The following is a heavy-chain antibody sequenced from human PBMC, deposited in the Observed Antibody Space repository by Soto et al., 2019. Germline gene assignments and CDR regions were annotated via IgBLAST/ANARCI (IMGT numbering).Heavy chain of an antibody. Sequence: EVQLLQSGGGLVQPGGSLRLSCTASGFTFTSHAINWVRQAPGKGLEWVSAISGGGGSAYYADSVRGRFTISRDNSKNTVYLQMTYLTADDTAVYYGAKDVFAYYFDYWGQGALVLVSS. V-gene: IGHV3-23*01. CDR2: ISGGGGSA. CDR3: AKDVFAYYFDY. J-gene: IGHJ4*02. CDR1: GFTFTSHA.